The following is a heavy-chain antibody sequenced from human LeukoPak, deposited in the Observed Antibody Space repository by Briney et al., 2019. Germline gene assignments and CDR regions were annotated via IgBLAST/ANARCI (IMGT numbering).Heavy chain of an antibody. CDR3: ERGTVTMVDY. Sequence: GGSLRLSCAASGFTVSRNYMSWVRQAPGRGLEWVSVIYSGGSTYYADSVKGRFTISRDNSKNTLFLQMNSLRAGDTAVYYCERGTVTMVDYWGQGTLVTVSS. J-gene: IGHJ4*02. D-gene: IGHD3-10*01. CDR1: GFTVSRNY. CDR2: IYSGGST. V-gene: IGHV3-66*01.